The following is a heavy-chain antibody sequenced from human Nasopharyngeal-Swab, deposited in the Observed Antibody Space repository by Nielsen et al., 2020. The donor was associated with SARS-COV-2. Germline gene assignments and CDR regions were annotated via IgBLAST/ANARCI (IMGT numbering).Heavy chain of an antibody. CDR2: MSPNSGNT. V-gene: IGHV1-8*01. CDR3: ARGGSSLGANLEDP. Sequence: ASVKVSCKASGYTFINHDINWVRQSTGQGFVWMGWMSPNSGNTGYAQKFQGRVTMTRNTSTSTAYLELSSLRSEDTAVYYCARGGSSLGANLEDPWGQGTLVIVSS. D-gene: IGHD3-10*01. CDR1: GYTFINHD. J-gene: IGHJ5*02.